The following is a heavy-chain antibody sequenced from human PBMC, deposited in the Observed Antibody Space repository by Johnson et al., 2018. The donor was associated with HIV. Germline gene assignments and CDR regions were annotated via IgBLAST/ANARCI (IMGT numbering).Heavy chain of an antibody. CDR3: ATSMGATALAFDI. CDR2: LYRGGST. D-gene: IGHD1-26*01. CDR1: GFTFSSNY. V-gene: IGHV3-66*02. J-gene: IGHJ3*02. Sequence: VQLVESGGGLVQPGGSLRLSCAASGFTFSSNYMSWVRQAPGKGLEWVSVLYRGGSTYYADSVKGRFTISRDNSKNTLYLQMNSLRAEDTAVYYCATSMGATALAFDIWGQGTMVTVSS.